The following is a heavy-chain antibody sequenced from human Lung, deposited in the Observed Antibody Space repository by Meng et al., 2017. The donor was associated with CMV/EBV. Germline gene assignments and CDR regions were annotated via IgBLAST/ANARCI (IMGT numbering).Heavy chain of an antibody. D-gene: IGHD1-7*01. J-gene: IGHJ5*01. CDR1: GGSFSGSY. CDR3: ARLTGTVYVHWFDS. V-gene: IGHV4-34*01. Sequence: ESLKISCAVYGGSFSGSYWHWIRQPPGMGLEWIGEIDGTGRTKYSASLNSRVTILLDTSKKQFSLELSSVTAADTAVYYCARLTGTVYVHWFDSWGQGTXVTVYS. CDR2: IDGTGRT.